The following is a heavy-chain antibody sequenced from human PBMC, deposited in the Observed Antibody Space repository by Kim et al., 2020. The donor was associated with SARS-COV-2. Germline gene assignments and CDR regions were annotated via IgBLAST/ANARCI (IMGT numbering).Heavy chain of an antibody. J-gene: IGHJ6*02. CDR1: GGSVSSGSYY. CDR2: IYYSGST. Sequence: SETLSLTCTVSGGSVSSGSYYWSWIRQPPGKGLEWIGYIYYSGSTNYNPSLKSRVTISVDTSKNQFSLKLSSVTAADTAVYYCARAGYSSSWYGYYGMDVWGQGTTVTVSS. CDR3: ARAGYSSSWYGYYGMDV. V-gene: IGHV4-61*01. D-gene: IGHD6-13*01.